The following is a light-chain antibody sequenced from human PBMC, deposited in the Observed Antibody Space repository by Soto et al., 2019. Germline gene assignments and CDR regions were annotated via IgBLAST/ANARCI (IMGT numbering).Light chain of an antibody. V-gene: IGLV2-14*03. J-gene: IGLJ1*01. CDR3: SSFTPSTSYV. CDR2: DVN. Sequence: ARKRAASGTGADRGGSGISRKGTSSDVGSYNSVSWYHQSPGKAPKLMIHDVNNRPSGISDRFSGSKSGNTASLTISGLQAEDEADYYCSSFTPSTSYVFGPGTKVPVL. CDR1: SSDVGSYNS.